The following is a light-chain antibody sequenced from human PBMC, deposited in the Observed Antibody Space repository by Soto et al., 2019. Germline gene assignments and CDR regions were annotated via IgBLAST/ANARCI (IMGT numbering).Light chain of an antibody. CDR1: SGHSSFA. CDR2: VNSDGSH. J-gene: IGLJ2*01. CDR3: QTWGTAIRV. V-gene: IGLV4-69*02. Sequence: QSVLTQSPSASASLGASVKLTCTLSSGHSSFAIAWHQQQPEKGPRYLMKVNSDGSHIKGDGIPDRFSGSSSGAERYLTISSLQSEDEADYYCQTWGTAIRVFGGGTQLTVL.